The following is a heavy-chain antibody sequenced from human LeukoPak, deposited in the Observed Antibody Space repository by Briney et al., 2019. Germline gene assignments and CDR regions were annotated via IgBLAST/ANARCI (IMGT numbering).Heavy chain of an antibody. V-gene: IGHV1-69*02. Sequence: SVKVSCKASGYTLTELSMHWVRQAPGQGLEWMGRIIPILGIANYAQKFQGRVTITADKSTSTAYMELSSLRSEDTAVYYCANSQRLDSSGYYVFWGQGTLVTVSP. D-gene: IGHD3-22*01. CDR3: ANSQRLDSSGYYVF. CDR1: GYTLTELS. CDR2: IIPILGIA. J-gene: IGHJ4*02.